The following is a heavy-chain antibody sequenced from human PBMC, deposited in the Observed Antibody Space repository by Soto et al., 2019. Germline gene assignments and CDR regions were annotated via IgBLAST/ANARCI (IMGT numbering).Heavy chain of an antibody. CDR2: IYYSGST. V-gene: IGHV4-59*12. D-gene: IGHD2-15*01. Sequence: QVQLQESGPGLVKPSETLSLTCTVSGGSISSYYWSWIRQPPGKGLEWIGYIYYSGSTNYNPSLKSRATIPVDTSKNQFPLKLSSVTAADTAVYYCAGRYGGTFDYWGQGTLVTVSS. CDR1: GGSISSYY. CDR3: AGRYGGTFDY. J-gene: IGHJ4*02.